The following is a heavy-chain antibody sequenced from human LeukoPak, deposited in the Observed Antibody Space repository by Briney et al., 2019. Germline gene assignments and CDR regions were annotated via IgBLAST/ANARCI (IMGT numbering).Heavy chain of an antibody. CDR2: IYPGDSAT. CDR1: GSSFTSYW. CDR3: ARGLGCTTCIPDAFDI. D-gene: IGHD2-8*01. J-gene: IGHJ3*02. Sequence: GESLKISCKGSGSSFTSYWIGWVRPLPGKGLEWMGIIYPGDSATRYSPSFQGQVTISAAKSISTAYLQWSSLKASDTSMYYCARGLGCTTCIPDAFDIWAKGQWSPSLQ. V-gene: IGHV5-51*01.